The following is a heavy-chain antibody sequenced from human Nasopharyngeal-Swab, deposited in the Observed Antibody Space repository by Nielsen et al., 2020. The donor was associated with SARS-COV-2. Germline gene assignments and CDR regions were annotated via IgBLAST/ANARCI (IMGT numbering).Heavy chain of an antibody. J-gene: IGHJ4*02. D-gene: IGHD1-26*01. CDR2: IRSKAYGGTT. Sequence: GESLKISCTASGFTFGDYAMSWVRQAPGKGLEWVGFIRSKAYGGTTEYAAPVKGRFTISRDDSKSIAYLQMNSLKTEDTAVYYCTSGIVGANWGQGTLVTVSS. CDR3: TSGIVGAN. V-gene: IGHV3-49*04. CDR1: GFTFGDYA.